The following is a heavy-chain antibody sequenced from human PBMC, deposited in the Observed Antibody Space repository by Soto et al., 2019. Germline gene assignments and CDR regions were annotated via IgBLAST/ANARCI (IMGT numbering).Heavy chain of an antibody. CDR3: ATVFRSSNFNY. Sequence: QVELVESGGGLVKPGGSLRLSCAASGLSFSDYYMSWIRQAPGKGLEWIAYITSSSSTIYYADSVKGRFTISRNDAKNSLYLQQDSLRAEDTAMYYCATVFRSSNFNYWGQGTLVTVSS. D-gene: IGHD3-10*02. CDR2: ITSSSSTI. J-gene: IGHJ4*02. V-gene: IGHV3-11*01. CDR1: GLSFSDYY.